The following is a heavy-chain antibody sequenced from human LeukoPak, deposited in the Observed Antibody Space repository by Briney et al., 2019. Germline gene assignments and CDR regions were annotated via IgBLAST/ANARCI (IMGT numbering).Heavy chain of an antibody. CDR1: GFTFSSYG. Sequence: GGSLRLSRAASGFTFSSYGMHWVRQAPGKGLEWVAFIRYDGSNKYYADSVKGRFTISRDNSKNTLYLQMNSLRAEDTAVYYCARLSQAYYDFWSGYYSFDYWGQGTLVTVSS. CDR2: IRYDGSNK. D-gene: IGHD3-3*01. CDR3: ARLSQAYYDFWSGYYSFDY. V-gene: IGHV3-30*02. J-gene: IGHJ4*02.